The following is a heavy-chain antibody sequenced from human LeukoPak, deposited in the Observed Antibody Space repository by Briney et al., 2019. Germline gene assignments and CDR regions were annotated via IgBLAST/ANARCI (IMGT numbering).Heavy chain of an antibody. CDR2: ISYDGSNK. D-gene: IGHD1-26*01. CDR3: AKDIVGATGVSGAFDI. V-gene: IGHV3-30*18. CDR1: GFTFSSYG. J-gene: IGHJ3*02. Sequence: GGSLRLSCAASGFTFSSYGMHWVRQAPGKGLEWVAVISYDGSNKYYADSVKGRFTISRDNSKNTLYLQMNSLRAEDTAVYYCAKDIVGATGVSGAFDIWGQGTMVTVSS.